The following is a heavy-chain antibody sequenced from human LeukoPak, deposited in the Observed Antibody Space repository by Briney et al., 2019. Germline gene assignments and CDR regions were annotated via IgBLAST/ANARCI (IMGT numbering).Heavy chain of an antibody. Sequence: GGSLRLSCVGSGFTFSNYSVTWVRQAPGKGLEWVANIKKDGSEKKYVDSVKGRFTISRDNAENSLYLQMNSLRAEDTAVYYCAREGGSGWYSGWFDPWGQGTLVTVSS. CDR1: GFTFSNYS. D-gene: IGHD6-19*01. CDR3: AREGGSGWYSGWFDP. CDR2: IKKDGSEK. J-gene: IGHJ5*02. V-gene: IGHV3-7*01.